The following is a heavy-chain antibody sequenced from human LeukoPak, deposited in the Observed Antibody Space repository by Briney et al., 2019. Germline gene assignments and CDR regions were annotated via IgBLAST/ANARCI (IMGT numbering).Heavy chain of an antibody. J-gene: IGHJ4*02. V-gene: IGHV3-21*01. CDR3: AREPTYTSSWYTTCDY. Sequence: GGSLRLSCAASGFIFSSYNLNWVRQAPGKGLEWVSSISSSSSYIYYADSMKGRFTISRDNARNSLYLQMNSLRAEDTAVYYCAREPTYTSSWYTTCDYWGRGTLVTVSS. CDR1: GFIFSSYN. CDR2: ISSSSSYI. D-gene: IGHD6-13*01.